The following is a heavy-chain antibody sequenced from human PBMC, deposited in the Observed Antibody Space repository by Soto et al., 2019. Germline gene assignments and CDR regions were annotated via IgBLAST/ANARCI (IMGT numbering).Heavy chain of an antibody. Sequence: ASVKVSCKASGYTFTGYYMHWVRQASGQGLEWMGWINPNSGGTNYAQKFQGRVTMTRDTSISTAYMELSRLRSDDTAVYYCARDLAYCSTTSCYGPDAHYYGMDVWGQGTTVTVSS. CDR2: INPNSGGT. V-gene: IGHV1-2*02. CDR3: ARDLAYCSTTSCYGPDAHYYGMDV. J-gene: IGHJ6*02. D-gene: IGHD2-2*01. CDR1: GYTFTGYY.